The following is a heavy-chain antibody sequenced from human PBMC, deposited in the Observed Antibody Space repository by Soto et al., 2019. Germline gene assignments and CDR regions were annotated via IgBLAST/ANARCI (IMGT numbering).Heavy chain of an antibody. CDR2: ISSSGGTP. Sequence: GGSLRLSCVASGFTFRNYVMSWVRQAPGKGLEWVSSISSSGGTPYYEDSVEGRFIISRDNSKDTLFLQMYSLRAEDTAVYFCAKGLYDNAGYYYSDWGQGALVTVSS. V-gene: IGHV3-23*01. CDR3: AKGLYDNAGYYYSD. D-gene: IGHD3-22*01. J-gene: IGHJ4*02. CDR1: GFTFRNYV.